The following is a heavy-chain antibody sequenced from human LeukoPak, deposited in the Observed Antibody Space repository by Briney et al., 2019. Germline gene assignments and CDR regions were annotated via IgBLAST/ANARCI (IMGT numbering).Heavy chain of an antibody. CDR1: GFTVSDNY. J-gene: IGHJ1*01. D-gene: IGHD6-13*01. CDR3: ASSSWSSEYFHY. Sequence: GGSLRLSCAASGFTVSDNYMSWVRQAPGKGLEWVSVFYSGGSTRYADSVKGRFTISRDNSKNTLYLQLNSLRAENTAVYFCASSSWSSEYFHYWGQGTLVTVSS. CDR2: FYSGGST. V-gene: IGHV3-66*01.